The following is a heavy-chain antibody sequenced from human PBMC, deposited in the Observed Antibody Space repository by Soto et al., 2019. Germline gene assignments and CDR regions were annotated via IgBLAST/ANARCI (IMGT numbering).Heavy chain of an antibody. CDR3: APETSFDP. CDR1: GFTFSSYG. V-gene: IGHV3-30*03. J-gene: IGHJ5*02. Sequence: PGGSLRLSCAASGFTFSSYGMHWVRQAPGKGLEWVAVISYDGSNKYYADSVKGRFTISRDNSKNTLYLQMNSLRAEDTAVYYCAPETSFDPWGQGTLVTVSS. CDR2: ISYDGSNK. D-gene: IGHD2-2*01.